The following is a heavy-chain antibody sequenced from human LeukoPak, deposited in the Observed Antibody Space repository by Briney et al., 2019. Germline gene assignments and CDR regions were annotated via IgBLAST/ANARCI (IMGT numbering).Heavy chain of an antibody. V-gene: IGHV4-34*01. D-gene: IGHD5-12*01. CDR3: ARDRVATTLDY. J-gene: IGHJ4*02. Sequence: SETLSLTCAVYGGSFSGYYWSWFRQPPGKGLEWIGEINHSGSTNYNPSLKSRVTISVDTSKNQFSLKLSSVTAADTAVYYCARDRVATTLDYWGQGTLVTVSS. CDR1: GGSFSGYY. CDR2: INHSGST.